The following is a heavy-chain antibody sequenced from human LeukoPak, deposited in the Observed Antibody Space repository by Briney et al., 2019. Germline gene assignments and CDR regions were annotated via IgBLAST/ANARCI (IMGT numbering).Heavy chain of an antibody. CDR3: ARHHTMDDAFDI. Sequence: SETLSLTCTVSGGSISSSSYYWGWIRQPPGKGLEWIGSIYYSGSTYYNPSLKSRVTISVDTSKNQFSLKLSSVTAADTAVYYCARHHTMDDAFDIWGQGTMVTVSS. CDR2: IYYSGST. J-gene: IGHJ3*02. V-gene: IGHV4-39*07. D-gene: IGHD3-3*01. CDR1: GGSISSSSYY.